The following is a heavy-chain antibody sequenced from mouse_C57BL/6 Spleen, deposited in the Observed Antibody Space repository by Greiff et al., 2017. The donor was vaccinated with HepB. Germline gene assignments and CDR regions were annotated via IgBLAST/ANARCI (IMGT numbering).Heavy chain of an antibody. CDR1: GFTFSDYG. CDR2: ISIGSSTI. J-gene: IGHJ1*03. V-gene: IGHV5-17*01. Sequence: DVLLVESGGGLVKPGGSLKLSCAASGFTFSDYGRHWVSQAPEKGLEWVAYISIGSSTIYYADTVKGRFTISRDNAKNTLFLQMTSLRSEDTAMYYCARNLYFDVWGTGTTVTVSS. CDR3: ARNLYFDV.